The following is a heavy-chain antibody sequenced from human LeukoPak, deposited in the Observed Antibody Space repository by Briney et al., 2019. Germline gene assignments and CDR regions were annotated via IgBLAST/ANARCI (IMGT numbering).Heavy chain of an antibody. CDR1: GFTFSTYA. J-gene: IGHJ4*02. Sequence: AGGSLRLSCSASGFTFSTYAMHWVRQAPGMGLEYVSAINSNGDSTFYADSVKGRFTISRDNSKSTLFLHMTSLRPEDTAMYYCVKTDRGYYYHCWGQGTLVTVSS. V-gene: IGHV3-64D*09. CDR2: INSNGDST. CDR3: VKTDRGYYYHC. D-gene: IGHD3-10*01.